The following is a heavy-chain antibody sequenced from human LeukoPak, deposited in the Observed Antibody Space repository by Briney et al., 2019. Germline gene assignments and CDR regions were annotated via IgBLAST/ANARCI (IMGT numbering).Heavy chain of an antibody. Sequence: SSETLSLTCAVYGGSFSGYYWSWIRQPPGKGREWIGEINHSGSTNYNPSLKSRVTISVDTSKNQFSLKLSSVTAADTAVYYCARARAVAGTFPFDYWGQGTLVTVSS. D-gene: IGHD6-19*01. V-gene: IGHV4-34*01. J-gene: IGHJ4*02. CDR3: ARARAVAGTFPFDY. CDR1: GGSFSGYY. CDR2: INHSGST.